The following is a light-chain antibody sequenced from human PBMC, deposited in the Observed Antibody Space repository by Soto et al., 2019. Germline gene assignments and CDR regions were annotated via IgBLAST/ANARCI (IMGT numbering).Light chain of an antibody. V-gene: IGKV4-1*01. J-gene: IGKJ3*01. CDR2: WAS. CDR3: QQYYSTPLT. CDR1: QNVLFSANNNNY. Sequence: DIVMTQSPDSLAVSLGERATINCKSSQNVLFSANNNNYLAWYQQKPGQPPKLLIYWASTRESGVPDRFSGSGSGTNFTLTITSLQAEDVPVYYCQQYYSTPLTFGPGTKVDIK.